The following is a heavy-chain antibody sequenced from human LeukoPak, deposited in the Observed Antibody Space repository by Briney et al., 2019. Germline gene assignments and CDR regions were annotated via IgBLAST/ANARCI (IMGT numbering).Heavy chain of an antibody. CDR2: INTRSGDA. D-gene: IGHD2/OR15-2a*01. J-gene: IGHJ4*02. CDR3: ARDTDFSIDY. V-gene: IGHV1-18*01. CDR1: GYTFTNYG. Sequence: ASVQVSCKASGYTFTNYGIAWVRQAPGQGLEWMGWINTRSGDAQLAHSLQARVTMTTDTSTSTASMELGSLGSDDTAVYYCARDTDFSIDYWGQGSLVTVSS.